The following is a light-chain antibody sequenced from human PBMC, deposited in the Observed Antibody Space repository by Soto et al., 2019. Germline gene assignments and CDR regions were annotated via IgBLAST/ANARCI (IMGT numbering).Light chain of an antibody. V-gene: IGKV3-15*01. Sequence: EIVMTQSPATLSVSPGERATLSCRASQSVSSNLAWYQQKPGQAPRRLIYGASTRATGIPARFSGSGSGTEFTLTISSLQSEDFAVYYCQQYNNWPLWTFGQGTKVDI. CDR1: QSVSSN. J-gene: IGKJ1*01. CDR3: QQYNNWPLWT. CDR2: GAS.